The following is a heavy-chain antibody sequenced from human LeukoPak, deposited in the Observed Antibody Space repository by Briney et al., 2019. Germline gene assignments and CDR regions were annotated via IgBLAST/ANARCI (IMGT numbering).Heavy chain of an antibody. V-gene: IGHV1-69*04. D-gene: IGHD3-3*01. CDR1: GGTFSSYT. CDR3: AREGGGLRLLEWLHNYYYHYMDV. J-gene: IGHJ6*03. CDR2: IIPILGIA. Sequence: SVKVSCKASGGTFSSYTISWVRQAPGQGLEWMGRIIPILGIANYAQKFQGRVTITADKSTSTAYMELSSLRSEDTAVYYCAREGGGLRLLEWLHNYYYHYMDVWGKGTTVTVPS.